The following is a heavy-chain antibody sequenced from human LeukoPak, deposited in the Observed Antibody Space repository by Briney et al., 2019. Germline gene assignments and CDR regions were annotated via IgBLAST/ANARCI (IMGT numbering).Heavy chain of an antibody. CDR1: GYTFTSYG. CDR3: ARDCSSTSCPNYYYYYGMDV. J-gene: IGHJ6*02. V-gene: IGHV1-18*01. Sequence: ASVKVSCKASGYTFTSYGISWVRQAPGQGLEWMGWISAYNGNTNYAQKFQGRVTITADKSTSKAYMELSSLRSEDTAVYYCARDCSSTSCPNYYYYYGMDVWGQGTTVTVSS. D-gene: IGHD2-2*01. CDR2: ISAYNGNT.